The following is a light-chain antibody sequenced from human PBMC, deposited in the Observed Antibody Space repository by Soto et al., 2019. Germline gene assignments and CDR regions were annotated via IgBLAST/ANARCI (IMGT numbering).Light chain of an antibody. V-gene: IGKV3-20*01. Sequence: EIVLTQSPGTLSLSPGERATLSCRASQSVSSSYLAWYQQKPGQAPRLLIYGPSSRATGIPDRFSGSGSGTDFTLTISSLEPEDFAVYYCQQYDSSPRTVGQGTKVDI. CDR2: GPS. CDR1: QSVSSSY. J-gene: IGKJ1*01. CDR3: QQYDSSPRT.